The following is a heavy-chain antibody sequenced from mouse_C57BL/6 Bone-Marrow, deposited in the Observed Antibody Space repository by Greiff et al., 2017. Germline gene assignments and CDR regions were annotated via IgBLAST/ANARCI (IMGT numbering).Heavy chain of an antibody. CDR1: GYTFTSYW. V-gene: IGHV1-7*01. CDR3: ARGDY. CDR2: INPSSGYT. J-gene: IGHJ4*01. Sequence: QVQLQQSGAELAKPGASVKLSCKASGYTFTSYWMHWVKQRPGKGLEWIGYINPSSGYTKDNQKLKDKATLTADKSSHTAYMQLSSLTYEDSAVYYCARGDYWGQGTSVTVSS.